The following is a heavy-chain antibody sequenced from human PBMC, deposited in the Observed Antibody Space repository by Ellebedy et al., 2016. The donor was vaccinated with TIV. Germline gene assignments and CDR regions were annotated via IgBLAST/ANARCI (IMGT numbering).Heavy chain of an antibody. D-gene: IGHD6-13*01. CDR1: GFTFSSYP. Sequence: GGSLRLSCAASGFTSGFTFSSYPMTWVRQVPGKGLEWVSGITGSGDTASYADSVKGRFTISRDNPKSTLYLQMTNLRGDDTGFYFCAKGPRYSSSELPIWGPGTLVTVSS. CDR2: ITGSGDTA. V-gene: IGHV3-23*01. CDR3: AKGPRYSSSELPI. J-gene: IGHJ4*02.